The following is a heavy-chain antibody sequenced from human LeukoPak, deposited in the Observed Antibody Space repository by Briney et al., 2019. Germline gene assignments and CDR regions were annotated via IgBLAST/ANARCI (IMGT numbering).Heavy chain of an antibody. J-gene: IGHJ3*02. V-gene: IGHV4-31*03. CDR1: GGSISSGGYY. CDR3: ARQQYYYDSSGSQADDAFDI. D-gene: IGHD3-22*01. Sequence: KSSQTLSLTCTVSGGSISSGGYYWSWIRQHPGKGLEWIGYIYYSGSTYYSPSLKSRVTISVDTSKNQFSLKLSSVTAADTAVYYCARQQYYYDSSGSQADDAFDIWGQGTMVTVSS. CDR2: IYYSGST.